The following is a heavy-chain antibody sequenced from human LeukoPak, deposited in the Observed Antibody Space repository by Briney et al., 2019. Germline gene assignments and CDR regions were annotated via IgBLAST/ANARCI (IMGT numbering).Heavy chain of an antibody. Sequence: GASLKISCKGSGYSFTTYWISWARQMPGKGLEWMGRIDPSDSYTNYSPSFQGHVTISADKNISTAYLQWSSLKASDSAMYYCARHYGSLFDYWGQGTLVTVSS. D-gene: IGHD3-10*01. CDR1: GYSFTTYW. CDR3: ARHYGSLFDY. CDR2: IDPSDSYT. V-gene: IGHV5-10-1*01. J-gene: IGHJ4*02.